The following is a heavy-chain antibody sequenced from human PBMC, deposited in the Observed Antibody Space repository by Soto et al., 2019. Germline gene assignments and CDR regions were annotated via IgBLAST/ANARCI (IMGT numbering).Heavy chain of an antibody. J-gene: IGHJ6*02. CDR3: ARFITIFGVVNSMDV. CDR1: GYSFTSYW. Sequence: EVQLVQSGAEVKKPGESLKISCKGSGYSFTSYWIGWVRQMPGKGLEWMGIIYPGDSDTRYSPSFQGQVTISADKSISTAYLQWSSLKASDTAMYYCARFITIFGVVNSMDVWGQGTTVTVSS. V-gene: IGHV5-51*01. D-gene: IGHD3-3*01. CDR2: IYPGDSDT.